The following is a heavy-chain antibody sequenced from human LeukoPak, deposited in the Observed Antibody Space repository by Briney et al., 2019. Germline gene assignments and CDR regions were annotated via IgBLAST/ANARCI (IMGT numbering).Heavy chain of an antibody. CDR1: GFTFSSYG. V-gene: IGHV3-33*01. J-gene: IGHJ4*02. CDR2: IWYDGSNK. CDR3: ARDLGHSGNFYFDY. D-gene: IGHD1-26*01. Sequence: GGSLRLSCATSGFTFSSYGMHWVRQAPGKGLEWVAVIWYDGSNKYYADSVKGRSTISRDDSKGTLYLQMNSLRAEDTALYYCARDLGHSGNFYFDYWGLGTLLTVSS.